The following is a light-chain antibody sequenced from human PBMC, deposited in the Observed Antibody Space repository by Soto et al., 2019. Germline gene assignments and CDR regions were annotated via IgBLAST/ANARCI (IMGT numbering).Light chain of an antibody. CDR1: QNIGSN. CDR2: GAS. J-gene: IGKJ2*01. Sequence: EVVMTQSPATLSASPGERVILSCRASQNIGSNLAWYQQRPGQAPRLLMYGASTRATETPARFSGSGSATDFTLTISSLQSEDFAVYYCQQYNNWPPYNFGQGTKLEIK. V-gene: IGKV3-15*01. CDR3: QQYNNWPPYN.